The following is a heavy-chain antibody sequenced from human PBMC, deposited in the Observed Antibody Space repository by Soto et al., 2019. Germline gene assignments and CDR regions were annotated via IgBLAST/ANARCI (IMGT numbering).Heavy chain of an antibody. CDR1: GFTFSNAW. D-gene: IGHD2-2*01. J-gene: IGHJ6*02. CDR2: IKSKTDGGTT. Sequence: GGSLRLSCAASGFTFSNAWMNWVRQAPGKGLEWVGRIKSKTDGGTTDYAAPVKGRFTISRDDSKNTLYLQMNSLKTEDTAVYYCTTDIVVVPAAIGMDVWGQGTTVTVSS. V-gene: IGHV3-15*07. CDR3: TTDIVVVPAAIGMDV.